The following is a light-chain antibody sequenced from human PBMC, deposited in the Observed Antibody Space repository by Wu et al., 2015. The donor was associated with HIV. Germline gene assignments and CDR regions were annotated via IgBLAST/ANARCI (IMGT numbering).Light chain of an antibody. J-gene: IGKJ1*01. V-gene: IGKV3-11*01. CDR3: QQYGRSPEWT. CDR1: QSIDTY. CDR2: DAS. Sequence: EIVLTQSPATLSLSPGERATLSCRASQSIDTYLAWYQHKPGQAPRLLIHDASKRATGIPVRFSGSGSGTDFTLTISSLEPEDFAVYYCQQYGRSPEWTFGQGTKVEIK.